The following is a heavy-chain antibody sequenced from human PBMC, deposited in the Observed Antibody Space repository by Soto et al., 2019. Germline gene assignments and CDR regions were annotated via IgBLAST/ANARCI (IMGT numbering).Heavy chain of an antibody. CDR1: SGSISSSNW. Sequence: PSETLSLTCAVSSGSISSSNWWSWVRQPPGKGLEWIGEIYHSGSTNYNPSLKSRVTISVDKSKNQFSLKLSSVTAADTAVYYCARVSPGSGSLNWFDPWGQGTLVTVSS. CDR2: IYHSGST. D-gene: IGHD3-10*01. J-gene: IGHJ5*02. V-gene: IGHV4-4*02. CDR3: ARVSPGSGSLNWFDP.